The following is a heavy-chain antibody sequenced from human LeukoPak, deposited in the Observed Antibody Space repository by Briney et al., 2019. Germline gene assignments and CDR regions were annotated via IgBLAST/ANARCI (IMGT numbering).Heavy chain of an antibody. J-gene: IGHJ4*02. D-gene: IGHD3-10*01. CDR2: FDSEDGET. Sequence: ASVKVSCKVSGYTLTELSMHWVRQAPGKGLEWMGGFDSEDGETIYAQKFQGRVTMTEDTSTDTAYMELSSLRSEDTAVYYCATPPGRDYYGSGLQNWGQGTLVTVSS. CDR1: GYTLTELS. V-gene: IGHV1-24*01. CDR3: ATPPGRDYYGSGLQN.